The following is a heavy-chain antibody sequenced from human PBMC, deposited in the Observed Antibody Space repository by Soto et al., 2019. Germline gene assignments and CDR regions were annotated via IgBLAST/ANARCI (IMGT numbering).Heavy chain of an antibody. V-gene: IGHV1-69*01. Sequence: QVQLVQSGAEVKKPGSSVKVSCKASGGTFSSYAISWVRQAPGQGLEWMGGIIPIFGTANYAQTFQGRDTITADEATSTAYMQLSSLRSEDTAVYYCASSRYDFWSGYFGPYYYYCMDVWGQGTTVTVSS. CDR2: IIPIFGTA. J-gene: IGHJ6*02. CDR3: ASSRYDFWSGYFGPYYYYCMDV. D-gene: IGHD3-3*01. CDR1: GGTFSSYA.